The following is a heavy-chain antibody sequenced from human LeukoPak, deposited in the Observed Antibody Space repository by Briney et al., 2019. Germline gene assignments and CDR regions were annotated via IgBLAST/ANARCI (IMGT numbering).Heavy chain of an antibody. CDR3: AIDKIVGPTTLDY. V-gene: IGHV3-7*01. CDR2: IKQDGYEK. D-gene: IGHD1-26*01. Sequence: GGSLRLSRAASGFTFSGYWMSWVRQTPEKGLEWVANIKQDGYEKYYVDSVKGRFTISRDNAKNSLYLQMNSLRADDTAIYYCAIDKIVGPTTLDYWGQGTLVTVSS. CDR1: GFTFSGYW. J-gene: IGHJ4*02.